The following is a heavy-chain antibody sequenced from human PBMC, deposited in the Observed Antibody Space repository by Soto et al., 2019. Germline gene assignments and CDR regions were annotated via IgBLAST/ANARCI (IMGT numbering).Heavy chain of an antibody. Sequence: EVQLVESGGVVVQPGGSLRLSCAASGFTFDDYTMHWVRQAPGKGLEWVSLISWDCGSTYYADSVKGRFTISRDNSKNSLYLQMNSLRTEDTALYYCAKDTESGYCSGGSCYSLAMGYWGQGTLVTVSS. V-gene: IGHV3-43*01. CDR1: GFTFDDYT. D-gene: IGHD2-15*01. CDR2: ISWDCGST. CDR3: AKDTESGYCSGGSCYSLAMGY. J-gene: IGHJ4*02.